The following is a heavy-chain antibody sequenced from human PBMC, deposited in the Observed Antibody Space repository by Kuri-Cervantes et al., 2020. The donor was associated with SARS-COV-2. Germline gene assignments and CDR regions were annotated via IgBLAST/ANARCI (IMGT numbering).Heavy chain of an antibody. V-gene: IGHV3-23*01. CDR1: GFTFSSYA. Sequence: GESLKISCAASGFTFSSYAMSWVRQAPGKGLEWVSAISGSGGSTYYADSVKGRFTISRDNSKTTVYLQMSSLRTDDTAVYYCAKSPRDGYGNWFDPWGQGTLVTVSS. D-gene: IGHD5-24*01. CDR2: ISGSGGST. J-gene: IGHJ5*02. CDR3: AKSPRDGYGNWFDP.